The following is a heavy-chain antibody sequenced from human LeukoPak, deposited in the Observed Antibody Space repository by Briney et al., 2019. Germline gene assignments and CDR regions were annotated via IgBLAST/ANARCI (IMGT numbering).Heavy chain of an antibody. D-gene: IGHD1-1*01. Sequence: GSLRLSCAASGFTFSSYSMNWVRQAPGKGLEWVSSISSSSSYIYYADSVKGRFTISRDNAKNSLYLQMNSLRAEDTAVYYCARVPYNWNDDGVDYWGQGTLITVSS. J-gene: IGHJ4*02. V-gene: IGHV3-21*01. CDR3: ARVPYNWNDDGVDY. CDR1: GFTFSSYS. CDR2: ISSSSSYI.